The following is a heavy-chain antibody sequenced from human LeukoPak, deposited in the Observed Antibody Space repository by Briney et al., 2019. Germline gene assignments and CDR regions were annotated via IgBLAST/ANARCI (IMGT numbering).Heavy chain of an antibody. V-gene: IGHV1-3*01. CDR2: INAGNGNT. CDR3: AKGSGTGGYYFDY. J-gene: IGHJ4*02. D-gene: IGHD3-10*01. Sequence: GASVKVSCKASGYTFTSYAMHWVRQAPGQRLEWMGWINAGNGNTKYSQKFQGRVTITRDTSASTAYMELSSLRSEDTAVYYCAKGSGTGGYYFDYWGQGTLVTVSS. CDR1: GYTFTSYA.